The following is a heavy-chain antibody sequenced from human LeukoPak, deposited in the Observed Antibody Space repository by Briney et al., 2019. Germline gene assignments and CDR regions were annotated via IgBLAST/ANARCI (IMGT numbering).Heavy chain of an antibody. V-gene: IGHV3-9*03. D-gene: IGHD3-3*01. CDR1: GFTFDDYA. CDR2: ISWNSGSI. J-gene: IGHJ4*02. CDR3: AKDTDYDFWSGTFDY. Sequence: QPGRSLRLSCAAPGFTFDDYAMHWVRHAPGKGLEWVSGISWNSGSIGYADSVKGRFTISRDNAKNSLYLQMNSLRAEDMALYYCAKDTDYDFWSGTFDYWGQGTLVTVSS.